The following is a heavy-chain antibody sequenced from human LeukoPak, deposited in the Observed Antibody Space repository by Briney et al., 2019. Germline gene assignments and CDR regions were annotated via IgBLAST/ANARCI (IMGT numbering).Heavy chain of an antibody. J-gene: IGHJ4*02. CDR2: MSYDGSNK. Sequence: GGSLRLSCAASGFTFSRYAMNWVRQAPGKGLEWVAVMSYDGSNKYYADSVKGRFTISRDNSKNTLYLQMNSLRAEDTAVYYCARVNEAVAGTDYWGQGALVTVSS. CDR3: ARVNEAVAGTDY. V-gene: IGHV3-30*03. D-gene: IGHD6-19*01. CDR1: GFTFSRYA.